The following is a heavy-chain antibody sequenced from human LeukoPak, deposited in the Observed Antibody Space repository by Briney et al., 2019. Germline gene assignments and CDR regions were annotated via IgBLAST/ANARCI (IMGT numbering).Heavy chain of an antibody. CDR1: GFTFDDYA. J-gene: IGHJ4*02. CDR3: AKDISNWNSRHFDY. D-gene: IGHD1-7*01. CDR2: VSGNGGNT. V-gene: IGHV3-43*02. Sequence: GGSLRLSCAASGFTFDDYAMHWVRQVPGKGLEWVSLVSGNGGNTYYADSVKGRFTISRDNSKNSLYLQMNSLRTEDTTLYYCAKDISNWNSRHFDYWGQGTLVTVSS.